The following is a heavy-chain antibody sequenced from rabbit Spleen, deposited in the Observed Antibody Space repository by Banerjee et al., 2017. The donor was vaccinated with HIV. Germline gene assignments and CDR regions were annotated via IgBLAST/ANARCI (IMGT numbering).Heavy chain of an antibody. J-gene: IGHJ4*01. Sequence: QLEESAGGLVQPGGSLKLSCKASGFTLSSYYMNWVRQAPGKGLEWIGYIDPVFGSTYDASWVTGRFTLSSQNAQNTLYLQLNSLTAADTATYFCARGPPYAGYAGYGYVYLNLWGQGTLVTVS. CDR2: IDPVFGST. CDR3: ARGPPYAGYAGYGYVYLNL. D-gene: IGHD6-1*01. V-gene: IGHV1S7*01. CDR1: GFTLSSYY.